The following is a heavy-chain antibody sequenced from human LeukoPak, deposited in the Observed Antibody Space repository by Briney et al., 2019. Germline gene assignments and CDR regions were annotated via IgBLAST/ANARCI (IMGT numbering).Heavy chain of an antibody. Sequence: SSETLSLTCTVSGGSISSGSYYWSWIRQPAGKGLEWIGRIYTSGSTNYNPSLKSRVTISVDTSKNQFSLKLSSVTAADTAVYYCARALNSRYNWNYSSMGYYYMDVWGKGTTVTVSS. CDR1: GGSISSGSYY. V-gene: IGHV4-61*02. CDR2: IYTSGST. J-gene: IGHJ6*03. CDR3: ARALNSRYNWNYSSMGYYYMDV. D-gene: IGHD1-7*01.